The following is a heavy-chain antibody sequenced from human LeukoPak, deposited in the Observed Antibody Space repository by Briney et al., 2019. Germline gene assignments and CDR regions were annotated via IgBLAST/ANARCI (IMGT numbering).Heavy chain of an antibody. CDR2: IYHSGTT. D-gene: IGHD1-1*01. V-gene: IGHV4-38-2*02. CDR1: AYSISSAYY. Sequence: SETLSFTCAVSAYSISSAYYWGWIRQAPGKGLEWIGNIYHSGTTYYNPSLKSRVSISLDTSKNQFSLKLTSVTAADTAVYYCARDLSGGTFDYWGQGTLVTVSS. CDR3: ARDLSGGTFDY. J-gene: IGHJ4*02.